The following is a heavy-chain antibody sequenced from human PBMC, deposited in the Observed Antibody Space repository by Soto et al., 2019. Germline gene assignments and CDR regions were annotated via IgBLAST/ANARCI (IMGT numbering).Heavy chain of an antibody. D-gene: IGHD4-17*01. CDR2: IWYDGSNK. Sequence: GGSLRLSCAAAGFTFHSYGMHWVRQAPGEGLEWVAVIWYDGSNKYYADSVKGRFTISRDNSKNTLYLQMNSLRAEDTAVYYCARDADLNGDYGDAFDIWGQGTMVTVS. V-gene: IGHV3-33*01. J-gene: IGHJ3*02. CDR1: GFTFHSYG. CDR3: ARDADLNGDYGDAFDI.